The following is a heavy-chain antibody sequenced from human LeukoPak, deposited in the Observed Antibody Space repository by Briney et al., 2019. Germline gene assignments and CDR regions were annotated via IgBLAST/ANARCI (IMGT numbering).Heavy chain of an antibody. V-gene: IGHV3-74*01. CDR3: AHYDSSAYHAFDI. CDR2: INSDGSST. CDR1: GFTFSSYW. D-gene: IGHD3-22*01. J-gene: IGHJ3*02. Sequence: GGSLRLSCAASGFTFSSYWMHWIRQAPGKGLVWVSRINSDGSSTSYADSVKGRFTISRDNAKNTLYLQMNSLRAEDTAVYYCAHYDSSAYHAFDIWGQGTMATVSS.